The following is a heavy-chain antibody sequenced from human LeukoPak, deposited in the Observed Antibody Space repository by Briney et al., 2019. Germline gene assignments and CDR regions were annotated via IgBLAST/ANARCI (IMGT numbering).Heavy chain of an antibody. D-gene: IGHD2-21*01. J-gene: IGHJ3*02. Sequence: GRSLRLSCAASGFTFDGYAMHWVRQAPGKGLEWVSGISWNSGSIGYADSVKGRFTISRDNSKNTLYLQMNSLRAEDTAVYYCAKTLGKVVIASDAFDIWGQGTMVTVSS. CDR2: ISWNSGSI. V-gene: IGHV3-9*01. CDR1: GFTFDGYA. CDR3: AKTLGKVVIASDAFDI.